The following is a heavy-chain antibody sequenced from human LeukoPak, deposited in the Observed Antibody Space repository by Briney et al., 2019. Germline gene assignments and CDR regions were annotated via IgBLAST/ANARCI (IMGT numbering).Heavy chain of an antibody. CDR3: ARGKMATKRRYFDY. Sequence: SETLSLTCTVSGGSISSYYWSWIRQPPGKGLEWIGEINHSGSTNYNPSLKSRVTISVDTSKNQFSLKLSSVTAADTAVYYCARGKMATKRRYFDYWGQGTLVTVSS. CDR1: GGSISSYY. CDR2: INHSGST. D-gene: IGHD5-24*01. J-gene: IGHJ4*02. V-gene: IGHV4-34*01.